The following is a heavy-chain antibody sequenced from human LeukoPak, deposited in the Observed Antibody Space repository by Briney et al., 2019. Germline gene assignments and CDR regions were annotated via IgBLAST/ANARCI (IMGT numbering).Heavy chain of an antibody. CDR2: ISSSGSTI. CDR3: ARDAPDYDFWSGYYPGQVQPYYYYGMDV. V-gene: IGHV3-11*01. J-gene: IGHJ6*02. Sequence: PGGSLRLSCAASGFTFSDYYMSWIRQAPGKGLEWVSYISSSGSTIYYADSVKGRFTISRDNAKNSLCLQMNSLRAEDTAVYYCARDAPDYDFWSGYYPGQVQPYYYYGMDVWGQGTTVTVSS. CDR1: GFTFSDYY. D-gene: IGHD3-3*01.